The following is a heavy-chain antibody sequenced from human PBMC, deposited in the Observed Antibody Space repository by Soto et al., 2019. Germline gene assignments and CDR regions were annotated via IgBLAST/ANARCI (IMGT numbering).Heavy chain of an antibody. J-gene: IGHJ4*02. D-gene: IGHD3-10*01. Sequence: QVQLVQSGAEVRKPGSSVKVSCTASGATFNFYTISWVRQAPGQGLEWMGRVIPMLRMSNYAQKFQGRVTISADKSTRTAYMALSSLRSDDTAVYYCATNYGSGSTHFDSWGQGTLVTVSS. CDR3: ATNYGSGSTHFDS. CDR1: GATFNFYT. V-gene: IGHV1-69*02. CDR2: VIPMLRMS.